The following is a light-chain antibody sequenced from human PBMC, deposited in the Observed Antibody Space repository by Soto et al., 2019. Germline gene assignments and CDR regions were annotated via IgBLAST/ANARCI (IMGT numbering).Light chain of an antibody. J-gene: IGLJ2*01. CDR1: SSDVGGYNY. Sequence: QSVLTQPASVSGSPGQSITISCTGSSSDVGGYNYVSWYQQHPGKAPKVIIYEVSNRPSGVSNRFSGSKSGSTASLTISGLQAEDEADYYCCSYTSSSTVVFGGGTKLTVL. V-gene: IGLV2-14*01. CDR2: EVS. CDR3: CSYTSSSTVV.